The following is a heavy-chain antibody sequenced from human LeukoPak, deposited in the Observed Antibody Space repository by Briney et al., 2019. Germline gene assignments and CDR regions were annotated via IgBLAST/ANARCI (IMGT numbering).Heavy chain of an antibody. Sequence: SETLSLTCTVSGGSISSYYWSWIRQPPGKGLEWIGYIYYSGSTNYNPSLKSRVTISVDTSKNQSSLKLSSVTAADTAVYYCARAVAGDLDYWGQGTLVTVSS. CDR3: ARAVAGDLDY. J-gene: IGHJ4*02. V-gene: IGHV4-59*08. CDR2: IYYSGST. D-gene: IGHD6-19*01. CDR1: GGSISSYY.